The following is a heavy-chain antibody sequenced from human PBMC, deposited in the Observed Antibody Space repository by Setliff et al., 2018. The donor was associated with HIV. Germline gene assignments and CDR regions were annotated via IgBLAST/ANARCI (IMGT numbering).Heavy chain of an antibody. CDR3: ARHYNVNYYVRKDFDY. D-gene: IGHD1-26*01. J-gene: IGHJ4*02. Sequence: WVRQPPGKGLEWIGSIYYSGSTYYNPSLKSRLTISVDTSRNQFSLKLSSLTAADTAVYYCARHYNVNYYVRKDFDYWGQGILVTVSS. CDR2: IYYSGST. V-gene: IGHV4-39*01.